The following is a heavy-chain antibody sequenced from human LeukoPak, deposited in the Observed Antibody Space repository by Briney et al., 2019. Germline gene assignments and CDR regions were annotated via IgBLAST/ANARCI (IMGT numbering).Heavy chain of an antibody. Sequence: PGGSLRLSCAASGFTVSSNYMSWVRQAPGKGLEWVSVIYSGGSTYYADSVKGRFTISRDNSKNTLYLQMNSLRAEDTAVYYCARKRPSQDIVVVVAAFSGYMDVWGKGTTVTVSS. D-gene: IGHD2-15*01. J-gene: IGHJ6*03. CDR3: ARKRPSQDIVVVVAAFSGYMDV. V-gene: IGHV3-53*01. CDR1: GFTVSSNY. CDR2: IYSGGST.